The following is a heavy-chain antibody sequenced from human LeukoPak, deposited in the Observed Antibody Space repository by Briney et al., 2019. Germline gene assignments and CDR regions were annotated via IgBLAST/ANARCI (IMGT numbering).Heavy chain of an antibody. CDR3: ARGPKDSSSWYVSDY. D-gene: IGHD6-13*01. J-gene: IGHJ4*02. CDR2: IYPGDSDT. CDR1: GYSFTSYW. V-gene: IGHV5-51*01. Sequence: GESLKISCKGSGYSFTSYWIGWVRQMPGKGLEWVGIIYPGDSDTRYSPSFQGQVTISADKSISTAYLQWSSLKASDTAMYYCARGPKDSSSWYVSDYWGQGTLVTVSS.